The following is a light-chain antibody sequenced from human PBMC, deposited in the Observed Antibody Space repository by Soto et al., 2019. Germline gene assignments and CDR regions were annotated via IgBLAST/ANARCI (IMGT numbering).Light chain of an antibody. CDR2: GAS. J-gene: IGKJ1*01. V-gene: IGKV3-15*01. CDR3: QQYKNWLTWT. CDR1: QSVSSS. Sequence: EIVMTQSPATLSVSQGERATLSCRASQSVSSSLAWYQHKPGQAPRLLIYGASTRATGIPARFSGSGSGTEFTLTLSSLQSEDLAVYYCQQYKNWLTWTFGQGTKVEI.